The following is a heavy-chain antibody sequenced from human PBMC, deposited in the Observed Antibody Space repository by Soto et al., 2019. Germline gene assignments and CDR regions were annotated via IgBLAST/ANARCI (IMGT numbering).Heavy chain of an antibody. Sequence: QVQLQESGPGLVKPSETLSLTCTVSGGSISSYYWSWIRQPPGKGLEWIVYVSYSGNTDYNPSLKSRVAISVDTSKNQFSLKLSSVTAADTATYYCARIDRIATTGGHYYYGMDVWGQGTTVTVSS. D-gene: IGHD6-13*01. CDR3: ARIDRIATTGGHYYYGMDV. J-gene: IGHJ6*02. V-gene: IGHV4-59*01. CDR1: GGSISSYY. CDR2: VSYSGNT.